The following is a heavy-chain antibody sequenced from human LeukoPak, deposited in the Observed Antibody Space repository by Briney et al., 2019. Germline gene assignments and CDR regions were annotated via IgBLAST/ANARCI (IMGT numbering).Heavy chain of an antibody. CDR1: GFTFSSYG. CDR3: AKDGKKWQEPLES. J-gene: IGHJ4*02. Sequence: GESLRLSCAASGFTFSSYGMHWVRQAPGKGLEWVAVISYDGSNKFYPDSVKGRFTISRDNSNLYLQMNSLRAEDTAVYYCAKDGKKWQEPLESWGQGTLVIVSS. V-gene: IGHV3-30*18. D-gene: IGHD1-14*01. CDR2: ISYDGSNK.